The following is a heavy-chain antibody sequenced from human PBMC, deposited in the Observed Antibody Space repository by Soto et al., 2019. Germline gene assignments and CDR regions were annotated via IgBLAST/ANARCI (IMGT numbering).Heavy chain of an antibody. D-gene: IGHD3-16*01. CDR3: ARDVPLNYYDGTFSYYAMDV. CDR1: GGTFSSHA. J-gene: IGHJ6*02. V-gene: IGHV1-69*01. CDR2: IIPFFKAA. Sequence: QVQLVQSGAEVKKPGSSVKVSCKASGGTFSSHAISWVRQAPGQGLEWMGGIIPFFKAANYAQKFQGRVTITADDSTSTAYMDLYSLRSEDTAVDYCARDVPLNYYDGTFSYYAMDVWGQGPKVTVSS.